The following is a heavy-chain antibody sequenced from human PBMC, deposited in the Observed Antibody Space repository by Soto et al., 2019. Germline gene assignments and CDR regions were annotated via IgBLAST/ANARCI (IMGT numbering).Heavy chain of an antibody. D-gene: IGHD6-25*01. Sequence: ASVKVSCKASGYTFTSYAMHWVRQAPGQRLEWMGWINAGNGNTKYSQKFQGRVTITRDTSASTAYMELSSLRSEDTAVYYCARDLGMQQRPYYYYYGMDVWGQGTTVTVS. V-gene: IGHV1-3*01. CDR1: GYTFTSYA. CDR2: INAGNGNT. J-gene: IGHJ6*02. CDR3: ARDLGMQQRPYYYYYGMDV.